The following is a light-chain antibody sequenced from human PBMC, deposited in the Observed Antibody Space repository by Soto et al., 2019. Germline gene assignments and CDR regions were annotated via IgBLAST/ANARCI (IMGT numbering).Light chain of an antibody. V-gene: IGKV1-33*01. CDR2: DAS. CDR1: QDISNY. J-gene: IGKJ4*01. CDR3: QQYDNLLLT. Sequence: DIQMTQSPSSLSASVGDRVTITCQASQDISNYLNWYQQKPGKAPKLLIYDASNLETGVPSRFSGSGSGTDFTFTISSLQPEDIAIYYCQQYDNLLLTFGGGTKVDIK.